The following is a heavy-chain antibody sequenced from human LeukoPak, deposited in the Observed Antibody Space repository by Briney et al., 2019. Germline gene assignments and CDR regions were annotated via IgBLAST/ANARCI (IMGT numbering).Heavy chain of an antibody. J-gene: IGHJ4*02. CDR2: IYYSGGT. CDR1: GGSMSSYS. CDR3: ARHRTSGWGLDY. Sequence: SETLSLTCTVSGGSMSSYSWSWIRQPPGEGLEWIGFIYYSGGTNYNPSLKSRVTISVDTSKNQFSLKVNSVTAADTAVYYCARHRTSGWGLDYWGQGTLVTVSS. V-gene: IGHV4-59*08. D-gene: IGHD6-19*01.